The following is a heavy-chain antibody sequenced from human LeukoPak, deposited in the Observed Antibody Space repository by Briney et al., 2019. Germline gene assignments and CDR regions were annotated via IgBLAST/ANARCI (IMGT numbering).Heavy chain of an antibody. Sequence: SETLSLTCTVSGYSISSGYYWGWIRQPPGKGLEWIGSIYHSGSTYYNPSLKSRVTISVDTSKNQFSLKLSSVTAADTAVYYCARTARIAARISWFDPWGQGTLVTVSS. CDR1: GYSISSGYY. CDR3: ARTARIAARISWFDP. J-gene: IGHJ5*02. D-gene: IGHD6-6*01. CDR2: IYHSGST. V-gene: IGHV4-38-2*02.